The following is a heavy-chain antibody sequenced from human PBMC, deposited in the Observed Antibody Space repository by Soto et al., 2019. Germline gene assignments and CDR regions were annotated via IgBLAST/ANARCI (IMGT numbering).Heavy chain of an antibody. CDR2: IIPIFGTA. CDR1: GGTFSSYA. J-gene: IGHJ6*02. Sequence: SVKVSCKASGGTFSSYAISWVRQAPGQGLEWMGGIIPIFGTANYAQKFQGRVTITADESTSTAYMELSSLRSEDTAVYYCYSDCISGTLGYYYGMDVWGQGTTFTVSS. V-gene: IGHV1-69*13. D-gene: IGHD1-20*01. CDR3: YSDCISGTLGYYYGMDV.